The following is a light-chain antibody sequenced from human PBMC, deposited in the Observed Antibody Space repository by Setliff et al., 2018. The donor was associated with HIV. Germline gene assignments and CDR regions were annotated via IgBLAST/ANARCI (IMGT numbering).Light chain of an antibody. CDR3: SSYTSSSLYV. J-gene: IGLJ1*01. CDR1: SSDVGGYSY. V-gene: IGLV2-14*01. CDR2: EVR. Sequence: QSVLAQPASVSGSPGQSITISCTGTSSDVGGYSYVSWYQQHPGKAPKLIIYEVRNRPSGVSNRFSGSKSGNTASLTISGLQADDEADYYCSSYTSSSLYVFGTGTKVTVL.